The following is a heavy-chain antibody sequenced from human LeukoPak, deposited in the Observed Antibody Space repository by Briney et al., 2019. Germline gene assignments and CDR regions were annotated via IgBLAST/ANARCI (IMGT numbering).Heavy chain of an antibody. Sequence: SETLSLTCTVSGGSISSYYWSWIRQPPGKGLEWIGYIYYSGSTNYNPSLKSRVTISVDTSKNQFSLKLSSVTAADTAVYYCARGVGAAYSTYYYGMDVWGQGTTVTVSS. J-gene: IGHJ6*02. CDR1: GGSISSYY. CDR2: IYYSGST. V-gene: IGHV4-59*01. D-gene: IGHD1-26*01. CDR3: ARGVGAAYSTYYYGMDV.